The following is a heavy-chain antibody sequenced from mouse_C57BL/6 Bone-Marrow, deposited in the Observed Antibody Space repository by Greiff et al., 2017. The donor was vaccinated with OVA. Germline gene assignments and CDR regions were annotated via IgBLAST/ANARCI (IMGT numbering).Heavy chain of an antibody. V-gene: IGHV1-63*01. CDR2: IYPGGGYT. CDR1: GYTFTNYW. J-gene: IGHJ3*01. D-gene: IGHD2-13*01. Sequence: QVHVKQSGAELVRPGTSVKMSCKASGYTFTNYWIGWAKQRPGHGLEWIGDIYPGGGYTNYNEKFKGKATLTADKSSSTAYMQFSSLTSEDSAIYYCARSGGDDWFAYWGQGTLVTVSA. CDR3: ARSGGDDWFAY.